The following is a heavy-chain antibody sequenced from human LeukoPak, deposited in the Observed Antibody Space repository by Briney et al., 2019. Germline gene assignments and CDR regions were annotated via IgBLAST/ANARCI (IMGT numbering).Heavy chain of an antibody. CDR3: AREKGYCSSTSCYVENWFDP. D-gene: IGHD2-2*01. CDR2: IYYSGST. CDR1: GGSISSYY. V-gene: IGHV4-59*01. Sequence: TSETLSLTCTVSGGSISSYYWSWIRQPPGKGLEWIGYIYYSGSTNYNPSLKSRVTISVDTSKNQFSLKLSSVTAADTAVYYCAREKGYCSSTSCYVENWFDPWGQGTLVTVSS. J-gene: IGHJ5*02.